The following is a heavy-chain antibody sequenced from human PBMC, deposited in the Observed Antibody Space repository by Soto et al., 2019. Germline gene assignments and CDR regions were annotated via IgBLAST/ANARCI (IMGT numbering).Heavy chain of an antibody. V-gene: IGHV1-58*01. CDR2: IVVGSGNT. CDR3: AKDPPISCSTNGVCPRDDTDV. D-gene: IGHD2-8*01. CDR1: GFTFTSSA. J-gene: IGHJ6*02. Sequence: SVKVSCKASGFTFTSSAVQWVRQARGQRLEWIGWIVVGSGNTNYAQKFQERVTITRDMSTSTAYMELSSLRAEDTAVYYCAKDPPISCSTNGVCPRDDTDVWGQGTTVTVSS.